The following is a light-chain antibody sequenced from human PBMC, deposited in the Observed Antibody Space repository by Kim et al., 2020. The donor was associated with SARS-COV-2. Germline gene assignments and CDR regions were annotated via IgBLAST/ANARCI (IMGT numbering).Light chain of an antibody. CDR2: RSN. CDR1: SSNIGRNY. CDR3: AAWDDNLSGVV. V-gene: IGLV1-47*01. J-gene: IGLJ3*02. Sequence: QSVLTQSPSASGTPGQTVTISCSGSSSNIGRNYVYWYQQIPGTAPKLLIYRSNQRPSWVPDRFSGSKSGASASLAISGLRSEDESDYYCAAWDDNLSGVVFGGGTKLTVL.